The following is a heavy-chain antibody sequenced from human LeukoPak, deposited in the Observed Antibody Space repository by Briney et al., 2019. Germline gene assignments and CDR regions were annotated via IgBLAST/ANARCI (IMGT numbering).Heavy chain of an antibody. Sequence: PGGSLRLSCAASGFTFSTYAMTWVRQAPGKGLEWVSTISGSGGSTYYADSVKGRFTISRDNSKNTLYLQMNSLRAEDTAVYYCASEPGVGWFDPWGQGTLVTVSS. CDR3: ASEPGVGWFDP. J-gene: IGHJ5*02. D-gene: IGHD1-14*01. CDR2: ISGSGGST. V-gene: IGHV3-23*01. CDR1: GFTFSTYA.